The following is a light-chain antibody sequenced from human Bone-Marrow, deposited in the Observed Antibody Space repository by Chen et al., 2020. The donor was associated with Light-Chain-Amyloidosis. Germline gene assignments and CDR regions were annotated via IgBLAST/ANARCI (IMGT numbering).Light chain of an antibody. CDR1: SNEVGGVNH. Sequence: QSALTQPASLSGSTGQSLPISCTGTSNEVGGVNHVSSVQQHPDKAPKLMIYELTNRPSWVPDRFSGSESDNTASLTISGLPTEDEDDYFCSSYTITNTLVFGSGTRLTVL. CDR2: ELT. J-gene: IGLJ1*01. V-gene: IGLV2-14*01. CDR3: SSYTITNTLV.